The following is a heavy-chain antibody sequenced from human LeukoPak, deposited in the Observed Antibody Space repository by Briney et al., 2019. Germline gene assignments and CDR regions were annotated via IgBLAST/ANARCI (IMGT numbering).Heavy chain of an antibody. Sequence: PSETLSLTYTVSGGSISSSSYYWGWIRQPPGKGLEWIGSISYSGSTYYNPSLKSRVTISVDTSKNQFSLKLSSVAAADTAVYYCARANSDVLTGYKRYYYYGLDVWGQGTTVTVSS. J-gene: IGHJ6*02. CDR3: ARANSDVLTGYKRYYYYGLDV. CDR2: ISYSGST. D-gene: IGHD3-9*01. V-gene: IGHV4-39*01. CDR1: GGSISSSSYY.